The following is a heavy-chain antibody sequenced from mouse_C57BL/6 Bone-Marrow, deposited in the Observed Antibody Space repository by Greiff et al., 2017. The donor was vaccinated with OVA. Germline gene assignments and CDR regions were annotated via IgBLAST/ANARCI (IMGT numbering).Heavy chain of an antibody. CDR2: IYPRSGNT. CDR1: GYTFTSYG. Sequence: QVHVKQSGAELARPGASVKLSCKASGYTFTSYGISWVKQRTGQGLEWIGEIYPRSGNTYYNEKFKGKATLTADKSSSTAYMELRSLTSEDSAVYSCARSYDSFDYWGQGTTLTVSS. D-gene: IGHD2-4*01. V-gene: IGHV1-81*01. CDR3: ARSYDSFDY. J-gene: IGHJ2*01.